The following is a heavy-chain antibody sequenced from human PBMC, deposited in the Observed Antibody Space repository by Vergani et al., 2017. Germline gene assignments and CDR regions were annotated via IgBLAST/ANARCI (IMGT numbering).Heavy chain of an antibody. CDR1: GGSISSYY. CDR3: ARDNKQLRQRAFDL. Sequence: QVQLQESGPGLVKPSETLSLTCTVSGGSISSYYWSWIRQPPGKGLEWIGYIYYSGSTNYNPSLKSRVTISVDTSKNQFSLKLSSVTAADTAVYYCARDNKQLRQRAFDLWGQGTMVTVSS. J-gene: IGHJ3*01. D-gene: IGHD4-23*01. CDR2: IYYSGST. V-gene: IGHV4-59*12.